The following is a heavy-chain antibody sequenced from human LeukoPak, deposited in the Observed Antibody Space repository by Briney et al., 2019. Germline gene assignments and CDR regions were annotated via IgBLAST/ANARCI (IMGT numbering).Heavy chain of an antibody. V-gene: IGHV4-4*09. CDR3: AIHRIAVAFDY. D-gene: IGHD6-19*01. J-gene: IGHJ4*02. CDR2: IYTSGST. CDR1: GGSISSYY. Sequence: SETLSLTCTVSGGSISSYYWSWIRQPPGKGLEWIGYIYTSGSTNYNPSLKSRVTISVDTSKNQFSLKLSSVTAADTAVYYCAIHRIAVAFDYWGQGTLVTVSS.